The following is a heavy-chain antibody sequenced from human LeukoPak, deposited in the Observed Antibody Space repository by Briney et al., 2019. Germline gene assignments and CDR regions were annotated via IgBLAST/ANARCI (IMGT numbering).Heavy chain of an antibody. CDR3: ARDYSGNPWLDYYYGLDV. J-gene: IGHJ6*02. CDR2: ISSSGSTI. D-gene: IGHD4-23*01. CDR1: GFTFSSYE. Sequence: GGSLRLSCAASGFTFSSYEMNWVRQGPGKGLEWVSYISSSGSTIYYADSVKGRFTISRDNSKNSLYLQMNGLRAEDTAVYYCARDYSGNPWLDYYYGLDVWGQGTTVTVSS. V-gene: IGHV3-48*03.